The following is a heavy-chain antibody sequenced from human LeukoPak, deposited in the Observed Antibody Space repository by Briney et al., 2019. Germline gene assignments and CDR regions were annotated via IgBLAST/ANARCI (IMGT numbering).Heavy chain of an antibody. D-gene: IGHD3-10*01. Sequence: GGSLSLSCAASGFIIFKSWMTWVRQAPGKGLEWVAIIKQDASETYYLDSVKGRFTISRDNAKNSLYLQMNSLRAEDTAVYYCARDQYYSNDIWGQGTMVTVSS. CDR1: GFIIFKSW. CDR3: ARDQYYSNDI. J-gene: IGHJ3*02. V-gene: IGHV3-7*01. CDR2: IKQDASET.